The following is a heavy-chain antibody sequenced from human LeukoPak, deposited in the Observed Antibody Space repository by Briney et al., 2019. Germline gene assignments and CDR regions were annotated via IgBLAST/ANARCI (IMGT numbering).Heavy chain of an antibody. CDR2: IDPNTGDT. D-gene: IGHD3-10*01. V-gene: IGHV1-2*06. CDR1: GYTFTGYY. CDR3: ARLGLHGSGTYYFFDY. J-gene: IGHJ4*02. Sequence: GASVKVSCKASGYTFTGYYMHWVRQAPGQGLEWMGRIDPNTGDTIYAQNFQGRVTVTSATSISTAYMELSRLTSDDTAVYFCARLGLHGSGTYYFFDYWGQGTLVTVSS.